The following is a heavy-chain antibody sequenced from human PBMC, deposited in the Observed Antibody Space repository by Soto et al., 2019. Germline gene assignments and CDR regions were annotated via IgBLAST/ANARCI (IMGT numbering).Heavy chain of an antibody. V-gene: IGHV1-46*03. Sequence: ASVKVSCKASGYTFTSYWMHWVRQAPGQGLEWMGIINPSGGSTAYAQKFQGRVTMTRDTSTSTVYMELSSLRSEDTAVFYCARDPGRHYIWGSYALDWGQGTLVTVSS. CDR2: INPSGGST. CDR1: GYTFTSYW. D-gene: IGHD3-16*01. CDR3: ARDPGRHYIWGSYALD. J-gene: IGHJ4*02.